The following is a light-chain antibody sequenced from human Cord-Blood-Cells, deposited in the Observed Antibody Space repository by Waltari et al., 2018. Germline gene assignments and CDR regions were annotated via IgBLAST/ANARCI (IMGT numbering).Light chain of an antibody. CDR2: AAS. J-gene: IGKJ1*01. CDR1: QSIGNY. V-gene: IGKV1-39*01. Sequence: DIQMTQSPSSLSASVVDRVTITCRGSQSIGNYLNWYQQKPGKAPKLLIYAASRLQSGVPSRFSRSGSGTDFTLTISSLQPEDCATYFCQRSYSTPWTFGQGTRVEIK. CDR3: QRSYSTPWT.